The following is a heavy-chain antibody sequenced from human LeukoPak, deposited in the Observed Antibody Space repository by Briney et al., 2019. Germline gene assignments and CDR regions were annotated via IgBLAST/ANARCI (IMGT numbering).Heavy chain of an antibody. J-gene: IGHJ3*02. D-gene: IGHD3-3*01. Sequence: GGSLRLSCAASGFTFSSYAMSWVRQAPGKGLEWVSAISGSGGSTYYADSVKGRFTISRDNSKNTLYLQMNSLRAEDTAVYYCAKDNHWSGYYTPQTRDAFDIWGQGTMVTVSS. V-gene: IGHV3-23*01. CDR3: AKDNHWSGYYTPQTRDAFDI. CDR2: ISGSGGST. CDR1: GFTFSSYA.